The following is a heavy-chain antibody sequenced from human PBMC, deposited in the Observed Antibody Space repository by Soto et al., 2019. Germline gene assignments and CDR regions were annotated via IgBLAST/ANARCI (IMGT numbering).Heavy chain of an antibody. D-gene: IGHD4-17*01. CDR1: GFTVSSNY. CDR3: ARGLTTVTPDAFDI. CDR2: IYSGGST. J-gene: IGHJ3*02. V-gene: IGHV3-53*01. Sequence: EVQLVESGGGLIQPGGSLRLSCAASGFTVSSNYMSWVRQAPGKGLEWVSVIYSGGSTYYADSVKGRFTISRENSKNTLYLQMNSLRAEDTAVYYCARGLTTVTPDAFDIWGQGTMVTVSS.